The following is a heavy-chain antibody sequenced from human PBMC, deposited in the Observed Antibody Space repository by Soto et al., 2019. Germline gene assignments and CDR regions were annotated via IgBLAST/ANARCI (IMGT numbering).Heavy chain of an antibody. D-gene: IGHD3-10*01. Sequence: QVQLVQSGAEVKKPGSSVKVSCKASGGTFSSYAISWVRQAPGQGLEWMGGIIPIFGTANYAQKFQGRVTITADESTSTAYKVLSRLRSEDTAVYYCARRGATYYYGSGSYRFQDYGMDVWGQGTTVTVSS. CDR2: IIPIFGTA. CDR1: GGTFSSYA. CDR3: ARRGATYYYGSGSYRFQDYGMDV. J-gene: IGHJ6*02. V-gene: IGHV1-69*01.